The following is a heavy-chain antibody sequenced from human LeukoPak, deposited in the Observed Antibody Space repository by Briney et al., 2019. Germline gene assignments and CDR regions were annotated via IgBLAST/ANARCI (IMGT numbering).Heavy chain of an antibody. Sequence: GGSLRLSCAASGFTFSSYGMNWVRQAPGKGLEWVSSISSSSTYIDYADSVKGRFTISRDNSKNTLDLQMNSLRVEDTAVYYCARAPRMGDLDYWGQGTLVTVSS. V-gene: IGHV3-21*01. D-gene: IGHD2-21*02. CDR1: GFTFSSYG. CDR3: ARAPRMGDLDY. CDR2: ISSSSTYI. J-gene: IGHJ4*02.